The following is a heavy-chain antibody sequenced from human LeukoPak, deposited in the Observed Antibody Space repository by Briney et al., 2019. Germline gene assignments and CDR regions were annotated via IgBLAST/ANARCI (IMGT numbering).Heavy chain of an antibody. J-gene: IGHJ4*02. D-gene: IGHD5-18*01. CDR3: ARRAYNYGMYYFDY. Sequence: SETLSLTCTVSGGSISSTSYYWGWIRQPPGKGLEWVGSIYYRGNTYYNPSFKSRVTMSVDTSKNQFSLKLSSVTSADTAVYYCARRAYNYGMYYFDYWGQGTLVTVSS. V-gene: IGHV4-39*01. CDR2: IYYRGNT. CDR1: GGSISSTSYY.